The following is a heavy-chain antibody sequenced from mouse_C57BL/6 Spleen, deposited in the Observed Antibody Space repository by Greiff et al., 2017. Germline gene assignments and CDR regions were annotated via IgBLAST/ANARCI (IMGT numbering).Heavy chain of an antibody. CDR2: IYPGDGDT. CDR1: GYAFSSSW. J-gene: IGHJ2*01. D-gene: IGHD2-3*01. V-gene: IGHV1-82*01. CDR3: AKLDGYYLDY. Sequence: QVQLQQSGPELVKPGASVKISCKASGYAFSSSWMNWVKQRPGEGLEWIGRIYPGDGDTNYNGKFKGKATLTADKSSSTAYMQLSSLTSEDSAVYFCAKLDGYYLDYWGQGTTLTVSS.